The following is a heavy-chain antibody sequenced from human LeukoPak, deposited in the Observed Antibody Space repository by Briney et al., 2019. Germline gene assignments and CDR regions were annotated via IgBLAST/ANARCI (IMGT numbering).Heavy chain of an antibody. CDR1: GGSFSGYY. CDR3: ARGPPTSYDSSGFYLNY. CDR2: INHSGST. D-gene: IGHD3-22*01. Sequence: PSGTLSLTCAVYGGSFSGYYWNWIRQPPGKGLEWIGEINHSGSTNYNPSLKSRVTTSVDTSKNQFSLKLSSVTAADTAVYYCARGPPTSYDSSGFYLNYWGQGTLVTVSS. V-gene: IGHV4-34*01. J-gene: IGHJ4*02.